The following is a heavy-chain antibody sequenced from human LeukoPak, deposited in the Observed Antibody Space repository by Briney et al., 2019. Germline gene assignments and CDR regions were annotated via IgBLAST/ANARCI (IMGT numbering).Heavy chain of an antibody. CDR3: AKAGIAAADPDFDY. Sequence: GGPLRLSCAASGFIVSNNYMSWVRQAPGKGLEWVSLIYSDGSTYYADSVKGRFTISRDNSKNTLYLQMNSLRAEDTAVYYCAKAGIAAADPDFDYWGQGTLVTVSS. CDR2: IYSDGST. V-gene: IGHV3-66*01. D-gene: IGHD6-13*01. CDR1: GFIVSNNY. J-gene: IGHJ4*02.